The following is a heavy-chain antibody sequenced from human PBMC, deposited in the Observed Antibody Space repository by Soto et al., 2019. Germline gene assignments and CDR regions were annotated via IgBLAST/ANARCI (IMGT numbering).Heavy chain of an antibody. Sequence: GGSLRLSCAASGFSFSSDSMVWVRQAPGKGLEWVSSISSSGSFKNYADSVKGRFTISRDNAKNSLYLQMSGLKDEDTAVYYCARDPPTGTTLDWADSWGQGTLVTVSS. CDR3: ARDPPTGTTLDWADS. CDR1: GFSFSSDS. D-gene: IGHD1-7*01. CDR2: ISSSGSFK. J-gene: IGHJ4*02. V-gene: IGHV3-21*01.